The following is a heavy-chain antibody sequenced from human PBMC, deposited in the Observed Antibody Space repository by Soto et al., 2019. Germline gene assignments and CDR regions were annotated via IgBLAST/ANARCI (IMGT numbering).Heavy chain of an antibody. D-gene: IGHD2-2*01. Sequence: PGGSLRLSCAASGFTFSDYYMSWIRQAPGKGLEWVSYIGSLAYTNYADSVKGRFTISRDNAKRSLYLQMNSLSAEDTAVYYCARGVLVAPTARPIDSWGQGTLVTVSS. J-gene: IGHJ4*02. V-gene: IGHV3-11*06. CDR2: IGSLAYT. CDR3: ARGVLVAPTARPIDS. CDR1: GFTFSDYY.